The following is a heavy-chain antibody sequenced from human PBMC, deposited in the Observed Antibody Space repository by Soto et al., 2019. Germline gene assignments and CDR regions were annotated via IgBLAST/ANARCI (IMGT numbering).Heavy chain of an antibody. CDR3: AHRLDSYRTSHDYGMDV. D-gene: IGHD3-10*01. CDR1: GFSISTSGVG. Sequence: QITLKESGPTLVKPTQTLTLTCTLSGFSISTSGVGVGWIRQPPGKALEWLALIYWDDDKRYSPSLKSRLTIPKDTSKNQVVLTMTNMDPVDTATYYCAHRLDSYRTSHDYGMDVWGQGTTVIVSS. CDR2: IYWDDDK. V-gene: IGHV2-5*02. J-gene: IGHJ6*02.